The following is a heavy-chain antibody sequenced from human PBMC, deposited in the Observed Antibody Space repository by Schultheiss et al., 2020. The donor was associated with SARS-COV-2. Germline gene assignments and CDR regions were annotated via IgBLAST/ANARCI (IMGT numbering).Heavy chain of an antibody. V-gene: IGHV3-48*01. D-gene: IGHD5-18*01. Sequence: GGSLRLSCAASGFTFSSYWMHWVRQAPGKGLEWVSYISSSGSTIYYADSVKGRFTISRDNSKNTLYLQMNSLRAEDTAVYYCAKDDGRYSYGWSDHGMDVWGQGTTVTVSS. CDR1: GFTFSSYW. J-gene: IGHJ6*02. CDR3: AKDDGRYSYGWSDHGMDV. CDR2: ISSSGSTI.